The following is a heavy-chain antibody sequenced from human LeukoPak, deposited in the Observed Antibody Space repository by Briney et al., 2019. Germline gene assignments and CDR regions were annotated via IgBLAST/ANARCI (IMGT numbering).Heavy chain of an antibody. CDR2: ISGSGGST. J-gene: IGHJ1*01. V-gene: IGHV3-23*01. CDR3: AIVVVPAAIPAYFQH. CDR1: GFTFSSYA. Sequence: GGSLRLSCAASGFTFSSYAMSWVRQAPGKGLEWVSAISGSGGSTYYADSVKGRFTISRDNSKNTLYLQMNSLRAEDTTVYYCAIVVVPAAIPAYFQHWGQGTLVTVSS. D-gene: IGHD2-2*02.